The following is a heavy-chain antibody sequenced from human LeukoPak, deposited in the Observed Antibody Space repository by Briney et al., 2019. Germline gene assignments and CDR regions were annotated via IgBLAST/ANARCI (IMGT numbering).Heavy chain of an antibody. CDR3: TTGTWIQLWLADY. V-gene: IGHV3-15*07. Sequence: PGASLRLSCAASAIIVSRNYMNWVRQAPGKGLEWVGHIKGKTDGGTTDYAAPVQGRFTISRDDSKNTLFLQMNSLKTEDTAVYYCTTGTWIQLWLADYWGQGTLVTVSS. CDR1: AIIVSRNY. J-gene: IGHJ4*01. D-gene: IGHD5-18*01. CDR2: IKGKTDGGTT.